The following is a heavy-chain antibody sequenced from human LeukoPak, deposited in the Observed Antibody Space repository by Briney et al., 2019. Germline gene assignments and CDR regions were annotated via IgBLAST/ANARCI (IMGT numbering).Heavy chain of an antibody. D-gene: IGHD3-9*01. CDR1: GFTFSTYA. V-gene: IGHV3-23*01. J-gene: IGHJ4*02. CDR3: AKEGLRYFDWLLSPAGYFDY. CDR2: ISGNGVST. Sequence: PGGSLRLSCAASGFTFSTYAMSWVRQAPGEGLEWVSTISGNGVSTYYANSVKGRFTISRDNSKNTLWLQMNSLRAEDTAVYYCAKEGLRYFDWLLSPAGYFDYWGQGTLVTVSS.